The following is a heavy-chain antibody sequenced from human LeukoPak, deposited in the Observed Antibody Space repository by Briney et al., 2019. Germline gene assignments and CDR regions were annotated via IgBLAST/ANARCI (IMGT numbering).Heavy chain of an antibody. J-gene: IGHJ6*02. D-gene: IGHD6-13*01. V-gene: IGHV3-21*01. CDR2: ISSSSSYI. CDR1: GFXFSSYS. Sequence: PGGSLRLSCAASGFXFSSYSINWVRQAPGKGLEWVSSISSSSSYIYYADSVKGRFTLSRDNAKNSLYLEMNSLRAEDTAIYYCSREGVGGAAAVGSDYYYYGMDVWGQGTTVTVSS. CDR3: SREGVGGAAAVGSDYYYYGMDV.